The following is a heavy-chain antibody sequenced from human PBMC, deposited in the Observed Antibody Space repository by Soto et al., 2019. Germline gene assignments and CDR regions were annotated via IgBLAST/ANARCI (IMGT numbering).Heavy chain of an antibody. CDR3: ARLANWFDP. J-gene: IGHJ5*02. D-gene: IGHD6-19*01. CDR2: IYYSGST. CDR1: GGSISSYY. V-gene: IGHV4-59*01. Sequence: SETLSLTCTVSGGSISSYYWSWIRQPPGKGLEWIGYIYYSGSTNYNPSLKSRVTISVDTSKNQFSLKLSSVTAADTAVYYCARLANWFDPWGQGTLVTVSS.